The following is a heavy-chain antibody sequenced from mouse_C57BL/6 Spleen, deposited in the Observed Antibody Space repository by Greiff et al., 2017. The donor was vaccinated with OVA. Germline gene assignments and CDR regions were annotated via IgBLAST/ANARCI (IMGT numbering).Heavy chain of an antibody. J-gene: IGHJ3*01. CDR2: IYPGNSDT. CDR1: GYTFTSYW. V-gene: IGHV1-5*01. D-gene: IGHD2-3*01. Sequence: VQLQQSGTVLARPGASVKMSCKTSGYTFTSYWMHWVKQRPGQGLEWIGAIYPGNSDTSYNPKFKGKAKLTAVTSASTAYMELSSLTNEDSAVYYCTRGDGYPAWFAYWGQGTLVTVSA. CDR3: TRGDGYPAWFAY.